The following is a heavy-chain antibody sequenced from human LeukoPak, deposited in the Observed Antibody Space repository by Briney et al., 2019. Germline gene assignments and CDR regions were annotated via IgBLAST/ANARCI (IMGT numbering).Heavy chain of an antibody. CDR2: IYSSGST. D-gene: IGHD6-13*01. CDR3: ARDSSRTYDY. CDR1: GGSISSYY. J-gene: IGHJ4*02. Sequence: SSETLSLTCTVSGGSISSYYWSWLRQPAGKGLEWIGRIYSSGSTNYNPSFRGRVTMSVDTSKNQFSLKLSSVTAADTAVYYCARDSSRTYDYWGQGTLVTVSS. V-gene: IGHV4-4*07.